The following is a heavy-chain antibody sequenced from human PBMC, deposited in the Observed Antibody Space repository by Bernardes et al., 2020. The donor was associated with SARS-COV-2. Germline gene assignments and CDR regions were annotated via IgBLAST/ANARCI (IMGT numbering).Heavy chain of an antibody. J-gene: IGHJ3*02. CDR1: GYPFSSYG. CDR2: ISAKNDNT. Sequence: VKVSCKASGYPFSSYGISWVRQAPGQGLEWMVWISAKNDNTDYAQKIQGRLTMTMDSSTSTAYMELRSLRSDDTALYYCTRRGRTAEVTGAFVIWGQGTMVTVSS. CDR3: TRRGRTAEVTGAFVI. D-gene: IGHD2-21*02. V-gene: IGHV1-18*01.